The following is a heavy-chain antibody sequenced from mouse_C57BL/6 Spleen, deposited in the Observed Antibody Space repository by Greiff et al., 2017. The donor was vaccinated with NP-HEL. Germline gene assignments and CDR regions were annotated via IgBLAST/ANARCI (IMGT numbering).Heavy chain of an antibody. CDR1: GYSFTGYY. V-gene: IGHV1-42*01. CDR2: INPSTGGT. D-gene: IGHD2-3*01. J-gene: IGHJ1*03. CDR3: ARGDDGYYYWYFDV. Sequence: VQLQQSGPELVKPGASVKISCKASGYSFTGYYMNWVKQSPEKSLEWIGEINPSTGGTTYNQKFKAKATLTVDKSSSTAYMQLKSLTSEDSAVYYCARGDDGYYYWYFDVWGTGTTVTVSS.